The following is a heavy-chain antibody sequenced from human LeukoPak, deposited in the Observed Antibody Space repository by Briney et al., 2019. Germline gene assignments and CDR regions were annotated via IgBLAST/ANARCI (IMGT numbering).Heavy chain of an antibody. D-gene: IGHD4-23*01. CDR2: IYYSGST. CDR3: AGEGLQWSNWFDP. CDR1: GGSISSYY. J-gene: IGHJ5*02. V-gene: IGHV4-59*01. Sequence: SETLSLTCTVSGGSISSYYWSWIRQPAGKGLEWIGYIYYSGSTNYNPSLKSRVTISVDTSKNQFSLKLSSVTAADTAVYYCAGEGLQWSNWFDPWGQGTLVTVSS.